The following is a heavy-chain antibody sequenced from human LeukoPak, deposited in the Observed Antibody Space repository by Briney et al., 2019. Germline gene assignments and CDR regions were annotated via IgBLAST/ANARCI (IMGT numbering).Heavy chain of an antibody. Sequence: KPSETLSLTCTVSGGSISSGGYYWSWIRQHPGKGLEWIGYIYYSGSTYYNPSLKSRVTISVDTSKNQFSLKLSSVTAADTAVYYCARVGKEVVTALNWFDPWGQGTLVTVSS. V-gene: IGHV4-31*03. D-gene: IGHD2-21*02. J-gene: IGHJ5*02. CDR3: ARVGKEVVTALNWFDP. CDR2: IYYSGST. CDR1: GGSISSGGYY.